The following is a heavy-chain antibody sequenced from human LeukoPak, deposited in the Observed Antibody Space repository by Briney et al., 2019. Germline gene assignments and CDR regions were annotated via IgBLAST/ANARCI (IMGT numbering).Heavy chain of an antibody. D-gene: IGHD1-1*01. CDR2: IGISSGNT. J-gene: IGHJ4*02. CDR1: GFTLRGYS. CDR3: ARDHNYAFDN. Sequence: GSLRLFCATSGFTLRGYSMDWVRQAPGEGLEWISWIGISSGNTKYADSVKGRFTISGDNAKNSLYLQMNSLRVEDTAVYYCARDHNYAFDNWGQGTLVTVSS. V-gene: IGHV3-48*04.